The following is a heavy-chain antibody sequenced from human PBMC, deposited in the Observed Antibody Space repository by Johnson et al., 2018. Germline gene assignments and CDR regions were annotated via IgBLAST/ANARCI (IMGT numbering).Heavy chain of an antibody. D-gene: IGHD5-24*01. CDR2: ISYDGSNK. V-gene: IGHV3-30*18. Sequence: QVQLVQSGGGVVQPGRSLRLSCAASGFTFSSYGMHWVRQAPGKGLELVAVISYDGSNKYYADSVKGRFTISRDNSKNTLYLQMNSLRAEDTAVYYCAKDRMAHFYYYYYMDGWGKGTTVTVSS. CDR1: GFTFSSYG. J-gene: IGHJ6*03. CDR3: AKDRMAHFYYYYYMDG.